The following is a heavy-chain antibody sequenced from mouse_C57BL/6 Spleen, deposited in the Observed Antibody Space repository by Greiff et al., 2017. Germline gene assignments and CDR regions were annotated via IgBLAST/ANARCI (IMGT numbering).Heavy chain of an antibody. V-gene: IGHV14-4*01. J-gene: IGHJ4*01. Sequence: EVQLQQSGAELVRPGASVKLSCTASGFNIKDDYMHWVKQRPEQGLEWIGWIDPENGDTEYASKFQGKATITADTSSNTAYLQLSSLTSEDTAVYYCTRPFYDYDGAMDYWGQGTSVTVSS. CDR3: TRPFYDYDGAMDY. CDR1: GFNIKDDY. D-gene: IGHD2-4*01. CDR2: IDPENGDT.